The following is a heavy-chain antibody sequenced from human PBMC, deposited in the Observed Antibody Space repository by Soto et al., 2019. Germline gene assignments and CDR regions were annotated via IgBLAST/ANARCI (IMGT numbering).Heavy chain of an antibody. Sequence: QVQLVQSGAEVKKPVSSVKVSCKATGGTFSSYAISWVRQAPGQWLEWMGGIIPIFGTANYAQKFQGRVTITADESTSTAYMELSSLRSEDTAVYYCAREGRYSGYDSREDYWGQGTLVTVSS. V-gene: IGHV1-69*01. CDR1: GGTFSSYA. D-gene: IGHD5-12*01. J-gene: IGHJ4*02. CDR3: AREGRYSGYDSREDY. CDR2: IIPIFGTA.